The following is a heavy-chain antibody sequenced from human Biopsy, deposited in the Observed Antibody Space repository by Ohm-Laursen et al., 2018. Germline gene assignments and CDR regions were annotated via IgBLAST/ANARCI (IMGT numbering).Heavy chain of an antibody. CDR3: ARDSLVGGLS. J-gene: IGHJ5*02. V-gene: IGHV3-7*01. CDR1: GFDFSDYS. Sequence: SLRLSCAASGFDFSDYSMSWVRQAPGKGLEWVANINQGGSENYYVESVKGRFTISRDNAKNSLYLQMNSLRAEDTAVYYCARDSLVGGLSWGQGTLVTVSS. D-gene: IGHD2-8*02. CDR2: INQGGSEN.